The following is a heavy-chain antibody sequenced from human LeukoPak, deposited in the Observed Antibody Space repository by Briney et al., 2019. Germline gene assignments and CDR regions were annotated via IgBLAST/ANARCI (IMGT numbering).Heavy chain of an antibody. CDR1: GVTFSRYW. J-gene: IGHJ4*02. V-gene: IGHV3-7*01. D-gene: IGHD7-27*01. CDR2: INQDGSLK. Sequence: GGSLRLSCAASGVTFSRYWMSWVRQAPGKGLEWVANINQDGSLKYYVDSVKGRFTISRDNAKNSLYLQMNSLRAEDTAVYYCAREKLTGDFSYFDYWGQGTLVTISS. CDR3: AREKLTGDFSYFDY.